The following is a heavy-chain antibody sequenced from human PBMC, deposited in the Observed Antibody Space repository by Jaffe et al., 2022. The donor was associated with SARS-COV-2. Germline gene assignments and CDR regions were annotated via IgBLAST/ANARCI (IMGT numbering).Heavy chain of an antibody. V-gene: IGHV4-39*01. CDR2: VYYSGYT. Sequence: QVQLQESGPGLVKPSETLSLTCSVSGGSITSNSYYWGWIRQPPGKGLEWIGTVYYSGYTSYNPSLKSRVTISVDTSKNQFSLKLSSVTAADTAVYYCARHLGGTWRRAFDYWGQGTLVSVSS. CDR3: ARHLGGTWRRAFDY. CDR1: GGSITSNSYY. D-gene: IGHD3-16*01. J-gene: IGHJ4*02.